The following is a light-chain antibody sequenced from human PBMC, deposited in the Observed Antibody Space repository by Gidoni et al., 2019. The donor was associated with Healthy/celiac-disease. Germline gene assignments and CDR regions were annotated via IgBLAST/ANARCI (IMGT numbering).Light chain of an antibody. CDR2: EVS. V-gene: IGLV2-14*01. CDR1: SSDVGGYNY. Sequence: QSALTQPASVSGSPGLSITISCTGTSSDVGGYNYVSWYQQHPGKAPKLMIYEVSNRPSGVSNRFSGSKSGNTASLTISGLQAEDEADYYCSSYTSSSPWVFGGGTKLTVL. J-gene: IGLJ3*02. CDR3: SSYTSSSPWV.